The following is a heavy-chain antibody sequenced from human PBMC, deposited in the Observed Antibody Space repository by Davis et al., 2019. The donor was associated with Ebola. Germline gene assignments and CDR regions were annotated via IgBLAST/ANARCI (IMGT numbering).Heavy chain of an antibody. CDR2: ISSSSSYI. V-gene: IGHV3-21*01. CDR1: GFTFSSYS. CDR3: ATSPGSEPPLHDY. J-gene: IGHJ4*02. D-gene: IGHD3-10*01. Sequence: GESLKISCAASGFTFSSYSMNWVRQAPGKGLEWVSSISSSSSYIYYADSVKGRFTISRDNAKNSLYLQMNSLRAEDTAVYYCATSPGSEPPLHDYWGQGTLVTVSS.